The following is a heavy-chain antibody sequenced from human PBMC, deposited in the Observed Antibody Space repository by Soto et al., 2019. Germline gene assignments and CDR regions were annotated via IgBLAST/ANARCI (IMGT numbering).Heavy chain of an antibody. J-gene: IGHJ4*02. Sequence: VQLEQSGPGLVKPSQTLSLTCKISGGSISSVNHYWSWIRQSPGEGLEWIGYIFDSGTTHYNPSLKGRVTISGDTSQSQFSLTIHSVTVADTAVYYCAREVSWIGGFDFWGQGTLVTVSS. V-gene: IGHV4-31*02. CDR3: AREVSWIGGFDF. D-gene: IGHD2-15*01. CDR2: IFDSGTT. CDR1: GGSISSVNHY.